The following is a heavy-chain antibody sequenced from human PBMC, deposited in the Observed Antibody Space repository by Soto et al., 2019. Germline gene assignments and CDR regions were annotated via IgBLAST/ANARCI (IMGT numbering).Heavy chain of an antibody. V-gene: IGHV4-59*01. D-gene: IGHD3-22*01. CDR3: AREGYDSSKIDY. Sequence: QVQLQESGPGLVKPSETLSLTCTVSGGSISSYYWSWIRQPPRKGLEWIGYIYYSGSTNYNPSLKSRVTISVDTSKNQFSLKLSSVTAADTAVYYCAREGYDSSKIDYWGQGTLVTVSS. CDR2: IYYSGST. J-gene: IGHJ4*02. CDR1: GGSISSYY.